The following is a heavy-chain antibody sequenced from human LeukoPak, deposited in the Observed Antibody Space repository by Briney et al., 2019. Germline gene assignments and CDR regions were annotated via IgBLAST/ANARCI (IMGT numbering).Heavy chain of an antibody. CDR2: ISKDGSMR. V-gene: IGHV3-30*04. Sequence: GGSLRVSCAASGFSFTKYAMDWVRQAPGKGLEWVAIISKDGSMRYYADSVKGRFTVSRDNSNNAVYLQMNSLRAEDTAVYYCARDEEGYSSSWYNYYYYYGMDVWGQGTTVTVSS. J-gene: IGHJ6*02. CDR3: ARDEEGYSSSWYNYYYYYGMDV. D-gene: IGHD6-13*01. CDR1: GFSFTKYA.